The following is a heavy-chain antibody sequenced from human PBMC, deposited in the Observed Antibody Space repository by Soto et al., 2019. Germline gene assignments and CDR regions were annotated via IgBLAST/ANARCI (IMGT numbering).Heavy chain of an antibody. D-gene: IGHD2-2*01. CDR1: GGSISSTNYY. CDR3: ARLALHQPLDV. V-gene: IGHV4-39*01. J-gene: IGHJ4*02. Sequence: SETLSLTCTVSGGSISSTNYYWGWIRQPPGEGLEWIGSIYYSGSTYYNPSLKSRVTISVDTSKNQFSLDLSSVTAADSAVYYCARLALHQPLDVWGKGTLVTVSS. CDR2: IYYSGST.